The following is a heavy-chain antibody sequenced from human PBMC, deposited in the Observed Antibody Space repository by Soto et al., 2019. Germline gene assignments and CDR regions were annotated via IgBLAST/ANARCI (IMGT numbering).Heavy chain of an antibody. CDR3: ATVREGGILPK. Sequence: EVQMLESGGGLVQPGGSLRLSCVVSGLSISSNDMTWVRQAPVKGLEWVSFFGVDTGNTYYADSVKGRFTISRDTSRNTVYLQMNGLRAEDTALYYCATVREGGILPKWGQGTPVTVSS. CDR1: GLSISSND. V-gene: IGHV3-23*01. D-gene: IGHD2-15*01. J-gene: IGHJ4*02. CDR2: FGVDTGNT.